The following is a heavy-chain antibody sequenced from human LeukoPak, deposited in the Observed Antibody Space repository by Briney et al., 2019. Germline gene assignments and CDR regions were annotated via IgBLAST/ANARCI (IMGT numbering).Heavy chain of an antibody. CDR2: INPNSGGT. D-gene: IGHD3-22*01. CDR1: GYTFTDYH. CDR3: ARIRSGYYYLFFQH. V-gene: IGHV1-2*02. Sequence: ASVKVFCKTSGYTFTDYHMHWVRQAPGQGLEWMGWINPNSGGTNYAQKFQGRVTMTRDTSISTAYMELSRLRSDDTAVYYCARIRSGYYYLFFQHWGQGTLVTVSS. J-gene: IGHJ1*01.